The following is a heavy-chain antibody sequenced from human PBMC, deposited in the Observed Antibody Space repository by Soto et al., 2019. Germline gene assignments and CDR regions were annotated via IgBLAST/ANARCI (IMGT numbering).Heavy chain of an antibody. CDR1: GFSLSTSGVG. J-gene: IGHJ6*02. D-gene: IGHD2-15*01. V-gene: IGHV2-5*02. CDR2: IYWDDDK. CDR3: ARIYCSGGSCLNYYYYYGLDV. Sequence: SGPTMVNPTQTLTLTCTFSGFSLSTSGVGVGWIRQPPGKALERLALIYWDDDKRYNPSLKSRLTITKDASKNQVVLTMTNMYPVDTATYYCARIYCSGGSCLNYYYYYGLDVWGQGTTVTVSS.